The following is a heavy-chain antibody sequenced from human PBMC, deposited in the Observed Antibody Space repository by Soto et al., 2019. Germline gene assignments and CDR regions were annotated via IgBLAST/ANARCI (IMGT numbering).Heavy chain of an antibody. CDR1: GYTFTSYA. CDR2: INAGNGNT. D-gene: IGHD6-13*01. V-gene: IGHV1-3*01. CDR3: AASSAGTYYYGMDV. Sequence: ASVKVSCKASGYTFTSYAMHWVRQAPGQRLEWMGWINAGNGNTKYSQKFQGRVTITRDTSASTAYMELSSLRSEDTAAYYCAASSAGTYYYGMDVWGQGTTVTVS. J-gene: IGHJ6*02.